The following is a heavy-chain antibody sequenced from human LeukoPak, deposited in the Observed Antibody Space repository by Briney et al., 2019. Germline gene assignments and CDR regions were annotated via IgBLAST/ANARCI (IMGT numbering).Heavy chain of an antibody. Sequence: GGSLRLSCAASGFTFSRYWMSWVRQAPGKGLEWVSGISGSGGSANYADSVKGRFSISRDNSKSTLYLQMNSLRAEDTAVYYCAKGNGWSTNYFDYWGQGTLVTVSS. CDR3: AKGNGWSTNYFDY. J-gene: IGHJ4*02. V-gene: IGHV3-23*01. CDR2: ISGSGGSA. D-gene: IGHD6-19*01. CDR1: GFTFSRYW.